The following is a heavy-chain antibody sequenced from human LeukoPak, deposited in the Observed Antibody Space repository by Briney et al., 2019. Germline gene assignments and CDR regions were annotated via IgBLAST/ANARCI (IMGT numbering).Heavy chain of an antibody. CDR2: ITGSGGST. V-gene: IGHV3-23*01. CDR1: GFTFSSYA. D-gene: IGHD1-26*01. Sequence: GGSLRLSCVASGFTFSSYAMGWVRQAPGKGLEWVSTITGSGGSTYYADSVKGRFTISRDNSKNTLYLQMNSRRAEDTALYYCAXXXXFXMGAGXFDYWGQGALVTVSS. CDR3: AXXXXFXMGAGXFDY. J-gene: IGHJ4*02.